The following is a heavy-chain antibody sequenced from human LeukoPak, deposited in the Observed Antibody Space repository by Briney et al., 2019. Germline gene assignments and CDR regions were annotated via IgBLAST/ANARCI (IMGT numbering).Heavy chain of an antibody. V-gene: IGHV3-21*01. CDR1: GFTFSSYA. CDR3: ARVIKLGYCSSTSCTPCFDY. CDR2: ISSSSSYI. J-gene: IGHJ4*02. Sequence: PGGSLRLSCAASGFTFSSYAMSWVRQAPGKGLEWVSSISSSSSYIYYADSVKGRFTISRDNAKNSLYLQMNSLRAEDTAVYYCARVIKLGYCSSTSCTPCFDYWGQGTLVTVSS. D-gene: IGHD2-2*01.